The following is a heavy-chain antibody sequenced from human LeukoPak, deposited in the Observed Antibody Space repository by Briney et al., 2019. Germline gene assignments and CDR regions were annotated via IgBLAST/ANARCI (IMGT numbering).Heavy chain of an antibody. CDR1: GYTFTGYY. Sequence: ASVKVSCKASGYTFTGYYMHWVRQAPGQGLEWMGWINPNSGGTNYAQKFQGRVTMTRDTSISTAYMELSRLRSDDTAVYYCAREPGNKSAGRTGWLRYWGQGTLVTVSS. D-gene: IGHD3/OR15-3a*01. CDR2: INPNSGGT. J-gene: IGHJ4*02. CDR3: AREPGNKSAGRTGWLRY. V-gene: IGHV1-2*02.